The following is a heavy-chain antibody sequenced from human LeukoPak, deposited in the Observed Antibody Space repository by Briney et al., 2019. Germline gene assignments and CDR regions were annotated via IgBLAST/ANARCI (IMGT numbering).Heavy chain of an antibody. V-gene: IGHV3-7*05. J-gene: IGHJ4*02. CDR1: GFTISASW. Sequence: GGSLRLSCAAPGFTISASWMNWVRQAPGRGLEWVANIGPDGSKTMFEDSVKGRFTISRDNAKSSMLLQMSSLRAEDTAEYYCLSNSGHWGQGTRVTVSS. D-gene: IGHD5/OR15-5a*01. CDR3: LSNSGH. CDR2: IGPDGSKT.